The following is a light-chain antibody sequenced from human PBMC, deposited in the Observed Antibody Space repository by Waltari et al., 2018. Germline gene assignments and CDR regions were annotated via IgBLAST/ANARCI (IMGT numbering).Light chain of an antibody. CDR1: QSVGRS. CDR3: LERSSWPPT. V-gene: IGKV3-11*01. J-gene: IGKJ4*01. CDR2: DAS. Sequence: EIALTQSPVTLSLSPGDRATLSCRASQSVGRSLSWYQQKPGPPPRLLIYDASTRATGIPARISGSGSGTDFTLTIGSLEPEDFAVYFCLERSSWPPTFGGGTTVDIK.